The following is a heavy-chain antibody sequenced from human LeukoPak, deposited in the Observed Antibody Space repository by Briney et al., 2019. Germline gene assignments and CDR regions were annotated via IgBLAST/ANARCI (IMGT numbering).Heavy chain of an antibody. D-gene: IGHD1-1*01. CDR3: ARDQGGTTSFMDV. Sequence: PSETLSLTCTVSGGSISSGGYYWSWIPQHPGQGLEWFVYIYYSGSTYYNPSLKSRVTISVNTSKNQFSLKLSSVTAADTAVYYCARDQGGTTSFMDVWGQGTTVTVSS. CDR1: GGSISSGGYY. CDR2: IYYSGST. J-gene: IGHJ6*02. V-gene: IGHV4-31*03.